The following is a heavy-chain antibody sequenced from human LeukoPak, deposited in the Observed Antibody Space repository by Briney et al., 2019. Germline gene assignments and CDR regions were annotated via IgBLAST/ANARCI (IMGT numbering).Heavy chain of an antibody. CDR3: AKDIELFMS. V-gene: IGHV3-23*01. CDR2: LSHGGTRT. Sequence: GGSLRLSCAASGFTFRNFAMSWVRQAPGKGLEWVSGLSHGGTRTFYAASVKGRFTISRDDSNNTLFLQMDNLRVEDTATYYCAKDIELFMSWGQGTLVIVSS. CDR1: GFTFRNFA. D-gene: IGHD1-26*01. J-gene: IGHJ5*02.